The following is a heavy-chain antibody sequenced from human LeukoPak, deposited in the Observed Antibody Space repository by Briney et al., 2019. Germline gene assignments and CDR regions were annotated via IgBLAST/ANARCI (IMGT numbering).Heavy chain of an antibody. D-gene: IGHD6-13*01. CDR3: ARLCFISSWYGGFDY. Sequence: ASVKVSCKASGYTFTSYDINWVRQATGQGLEWMGWMNPNSGSTGYAQKFQGRVTMTRNTSISTAYMELSSLRSEDTAVYYCARLCFISSWYGGFDYWGRGTLVTVSS. V-gene: IGHV1-8*01. CDR1: GYTFTSYD. J-gene: IGHJ4*02. CDR2: MNPNSGST.